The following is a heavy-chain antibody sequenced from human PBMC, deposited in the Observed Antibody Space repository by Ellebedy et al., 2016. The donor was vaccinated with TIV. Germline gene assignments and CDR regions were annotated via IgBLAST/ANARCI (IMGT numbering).Heavy chain of an antibody. CDR1: GGPVSTDNYF. CDR3: ATVPGTGWFDP. V-gene: IGHV4-39*01. J-gene: IGHJ5*02. Sequence: MPGGSLRLSCSVSGGPVSTDNYFRGWIRQSPAKGLEWIGSIFHSGNSYYNPSLKSRVTIFVDTSKNQFSLKLRSVTAADTAVYFCATVPGTGWFDPWGQGTLVTASS. CDR2: IFHSGNS. D-gene: IGHD6-19*01.